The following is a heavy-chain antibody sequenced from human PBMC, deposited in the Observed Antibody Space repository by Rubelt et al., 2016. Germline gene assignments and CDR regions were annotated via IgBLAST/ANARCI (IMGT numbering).Heavy chain of an antibody. J-gene: IGHJ4*02. V-gene: IGHV4-34*01. CDR2: INHSGST. CDR1: GGSFSGYY. Sequence: QVQLQQWGAGLLKPSETLSLTCAVYGGSFSGYYWSWIRQPPGKGLEWIGEINHSGSTNYNPSRKVRFIRSVDTSKNQLSLKLCSVTAADTAVYYCARGRRVVAAAGTTLDYWGQGTLVTVSS. D-gene: IGHD6-13*01. CDR3: ARGRRVVAAAGTTLDY.